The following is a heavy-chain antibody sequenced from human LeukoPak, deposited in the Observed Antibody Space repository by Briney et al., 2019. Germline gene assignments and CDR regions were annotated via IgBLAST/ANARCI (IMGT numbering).Heavy chain of an antibody. Sequence: ASVKVSCKASGYTFTSYYMHWVRQAPGQGLEWMGIINPSGGSTSYAQKFQGRVTMTRDTSTSTVYMELSSLRSEDTAVYYCATTSYYYGSGPRALDYWGQEPWSPSPQ. CDR2: INPSGGST. CDR1: GYTFTSYY. J-gene: IGHJ4*01. D-gene: IGHD3-10*01. V-gene: IGHV1-46*01. CDR3: ATTSYYYGSGPRALDY.